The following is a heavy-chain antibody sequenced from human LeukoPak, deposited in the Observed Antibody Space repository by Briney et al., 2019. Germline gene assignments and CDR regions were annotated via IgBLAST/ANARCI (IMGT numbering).Heavy chain of an antibody. J-gene: IGHJ4*02. D-gene: IGHD3-10*01. CDR2: IYHSGST. V-gene: IGHV4-38-2*02. Sequence: PSETLSLTCTVSGYSISSGYYWGWIRPPPGKGLEWIGSIYHSGSTYYNPSLKSRVTISVDTSKNQFSLKLSSVTAADTAVYYCARDPSYGSGSYADYWGQGTLVTVSS. CDR3: ARDPSYGSGSYADY. CDR1: GYSISSGYY.